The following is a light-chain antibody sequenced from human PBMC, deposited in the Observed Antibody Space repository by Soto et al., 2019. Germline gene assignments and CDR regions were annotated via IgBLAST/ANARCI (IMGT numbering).Light chain of an antibody. CDR1: QSISSY. CDR3: QQYNSYWT. Sequence: EIQMTQYPSSLSASVGDRVTITCRASQSISSYLNWYQQKPGKAPKLLIYAASSLQSGVPSRFSGSGSGTDFTLTISSLQPDDFATYYCQQYNSYWTFGQGTKVDIK. V-gene: IGKV1-39*01. CDR2: AAS. J-gene: IGKJ1*01.